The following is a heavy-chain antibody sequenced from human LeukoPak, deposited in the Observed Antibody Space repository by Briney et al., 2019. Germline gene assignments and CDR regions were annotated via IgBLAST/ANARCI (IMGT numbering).Heavy chain of an antibody. D-gene: IGHD2-2*01. CDR2: ISTSSRYI. CDR3: ARADCSSSTCYLRRSWFDP. Sequence: GGSLRLSCAASGFTLSNYDMNWVRQAPGKGLEWDSSISTSSRYIYYKDSVRGRFTISRDDAKNSLYLVMNSLRAEDTAVYYCARADCSSSTCYLRRSWFDPWGQGTLVTVSS. CDR1: GFTLSNYD. J-gene: IGHJ5*02. V-gene: IGHV3-21*01.